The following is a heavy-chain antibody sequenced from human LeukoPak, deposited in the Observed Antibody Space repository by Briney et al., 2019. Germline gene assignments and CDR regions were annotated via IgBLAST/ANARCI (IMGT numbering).Heavy chain of an antibody. CDR3: ARASYYDILTGYRTFDY. Sequence: SETLSLTCAVYGGSFSGYYWSWIRQPPGKGLEWIGEINHSGSTNYNPSLKSRVTISVDTSKNQFSLKLSSVTAADTAVYYCARASYYDILTGYRTFDYWGQGTLVTVSS. D-gene: IGHD3-9*01. CDR1: GGSFSGYY. V-gene: IGHV4-34*01. CDR2: INHSGST. J-gene: IGHJ4*02.